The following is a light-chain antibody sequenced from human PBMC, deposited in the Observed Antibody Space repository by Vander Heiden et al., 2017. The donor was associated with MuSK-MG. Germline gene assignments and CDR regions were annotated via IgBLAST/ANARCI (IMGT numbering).Light chain of an antibody. Sequence: EILFRQCAATLSLSPGERATLSCRASQSVSSYLAWYQQKPGQAPRLLIYDASNRATGIPARFSGSGSGTDFTLTISSIDPEDFAVCYCQRRSGWPLTFGGGTRVEMK. V-gene: IGKV3-11*01. CDR3: QRRSGWPLT. J-gene: IGKJ4*01. CDR1: QSVSSY. CDR2: DAS.